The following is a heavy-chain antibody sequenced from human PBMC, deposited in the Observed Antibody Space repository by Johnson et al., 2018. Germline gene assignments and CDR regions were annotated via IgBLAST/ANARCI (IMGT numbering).Heavy chain of an antibody. D-gene: IGHD3-10*01. V-gene: IGHV4-39*07. J-gene: IGHJ6*02. CDR2: IYYSGRT. CDR3: AGERPHGSAPYGMDV. Sequence: QVQLQESGPGLVKPSETLSLSCTVSGGSISSSSYYWGWIRQPPGKGLEWIGSIYYSGRTYYNPSLKSRVTISLATSKNQFSLGLSSVTASDTAVSYCAGERPHGSAPYGMDVWGQGTTVTVSS. CDR1: GGSISSSSYY.